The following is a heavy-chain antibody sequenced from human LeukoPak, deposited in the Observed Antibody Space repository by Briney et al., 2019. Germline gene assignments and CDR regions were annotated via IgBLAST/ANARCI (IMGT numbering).Heavy chain of an antibody. CDR3: ARVAAAGTGPDY. Sequence: SETLSLTCTVSGGPVSSGSYYWRWIRQPQAKGLEGIGFMYYSGSTTYNPSLKSRVTISVDTSKNQFSLKLSSVTAADTAMYYCARVAAAGTGPDYWGQGTRVTVSS. J-gene: IGHJ4*02. CDR2: MYYSGST. D-gene: IGHD6-13*01. V-gene: IGHV4-61*01. CDR1: GGPVSSGSYY.